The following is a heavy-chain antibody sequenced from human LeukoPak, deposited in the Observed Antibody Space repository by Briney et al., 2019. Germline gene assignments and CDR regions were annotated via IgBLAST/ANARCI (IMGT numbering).Heavy chain of an antibody. V-gene: IGHV3-48*03. D-gene: IGHD5/OR15-5a*01. CDR1: GFTFSSYE. Sequence: SLRLSCAASGFTFSSYEMNWVRQAPGKGLEWVSYISSSGSTIYYADSVKGRFTISRDNAKNSLHLQMNSLRAEDTAVYYCARLEAFYDTIVYWGQGTLVTVSS. J-gene: IGHJ4*02. CDR3: ARLEAFYDTIVY. CDR2: ISSSGSTI.